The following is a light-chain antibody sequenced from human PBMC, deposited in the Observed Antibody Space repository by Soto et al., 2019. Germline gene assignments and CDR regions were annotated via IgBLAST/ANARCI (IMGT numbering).Light chain of an antibody. CDR3: QHYASSKFT. J-gene: IGKJ3*01. CDR2: GTF. Sequence: EIVLTQSPGTLSLSPGERATLSCRASQSVSSSYLAWFQQIPGQAPRLLIHGTFSRATGIPDRFSGSGSGTDFTLTISRMEPEDFAVYYCQHYASSKFTCGHGTKVDIK. CDR1: QSVSSSY. V-gene: IGKV3-20*01.